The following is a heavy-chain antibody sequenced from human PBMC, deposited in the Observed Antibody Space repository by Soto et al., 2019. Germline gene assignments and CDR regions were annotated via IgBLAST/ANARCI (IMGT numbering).Heavy chain of an antibody. Sequence: PGESLKISCKGSGYSFTSYWISWVGQMPGKGLEWMGRIDPSDSYTNYSPSFQGHVTISADKSISTAYLQWSSLKASDTAMYYCASSPRRGATTKSYWGQGTLVTVSS. CDR2: IDPSDSYT. J-gene: IGHJ4*02. CDR3: ASSPRRGATTKSY. CDR1: GYSFTSYW. D-gene: IGHD1-26*01. V-gene: IGHV5-10-1*01.